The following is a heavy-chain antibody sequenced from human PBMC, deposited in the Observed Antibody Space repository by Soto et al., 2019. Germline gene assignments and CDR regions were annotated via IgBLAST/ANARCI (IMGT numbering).Heavy chain of an antibody. CDR1: GGTLSSYT. V-gene: IGHV1-69*02. J-gene: IGHJ4*02. CDR2: IIPILGIA. CDR3: ASVVDYGDYVLDY. Sequence: ASVKVSCKASGGTLSSYTISWVRQAPGQGLEWMGRIIPILGIANYAQKFQGRVTITADKSTSTAYMELSSLRSEDTAVYYCASVVDYGDYVLDYWGQGTLVTVSS. D-gene: IGHD4-17*01.